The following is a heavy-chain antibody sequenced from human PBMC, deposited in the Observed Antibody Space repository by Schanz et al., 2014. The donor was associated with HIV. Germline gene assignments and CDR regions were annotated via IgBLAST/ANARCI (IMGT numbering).Heavy chain of an antibody. Sequence: QVQLVESGGGVVQPGRSLRLSCAASGFTFSSYVMHWVRQAPGKGLEWVTVIWYDGSSKYYADSVKGRFTISRDNAKNSLYLQMNSLRFADTAVYYCVGGDTVFEYWGQGTLVTVS. CDR2: IWYDGSSK. J-gene: IGHJ4*02. V-gene: IGHV3-33*01. CDR3: VGGDTVFEY. D-gene: IGHD5-18*01. CDR1: GFTFSSYV.